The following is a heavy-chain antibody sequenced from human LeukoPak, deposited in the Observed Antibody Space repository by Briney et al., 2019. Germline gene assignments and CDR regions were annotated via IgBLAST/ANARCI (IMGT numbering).Heavy chain of an antibody. CDR2: ISSNGGSI. Sequence: GGSLRLSCAASGFTFSSYAMHWVRQAPGKGLEYVSGISSNGGSIYYADSVKGRFTISRDNAKNSLHLQMNSLRAEDTAVYYCAKNYYDSSGLFDYWGQGTLVIVSS. CDR1: GFTFSSYA. D-gene: IGHD3-22*01. V-gene: IGHV3-64*02. J-gene: IGHJ4*02. CDR3: AKNYYDSSGLFDY.